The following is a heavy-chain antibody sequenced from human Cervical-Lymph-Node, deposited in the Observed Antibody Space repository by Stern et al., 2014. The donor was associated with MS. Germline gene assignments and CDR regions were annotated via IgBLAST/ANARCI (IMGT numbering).Heavy chain of an antibody. D-gene: IGHD3-22*01. CDR2: ISHDGSNK. CDR3: AREGVDYYDSSGTLDY. J-gene: IGHJ4*02. V-gene: IGHV3-30*04. CDR1: RFTFSSYS. Sequence: VQLVQSGGGVVQPGRSLRLSCAASRFTFSSYSMHWVRQAPGKGLEWGAVISHDGSNKYYADSVQGRITVSRDNSNNTLYLQLNSLRTEDTAVYFCAREGVDYYDSSGTLDYWGQGALVTVSS.